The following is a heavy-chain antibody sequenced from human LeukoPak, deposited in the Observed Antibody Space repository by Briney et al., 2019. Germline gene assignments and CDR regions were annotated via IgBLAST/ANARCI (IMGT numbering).Heavy chain of an antibody. Sequence: PGGSLRLSCAASGFTFSSYGMHWVRQAPGKGLEWVAFIRYDGSNKYYADSVKGRFTISRDNSKNTLYLQMNSLRAEDTAVYYCAKDLRRLGSITISYGAFDIWGQGTMVTVSS. D-gene: IGHD3-3*01. CDR2: IRYDGSNK. J-gene: IGHJ3*02. V-gene: IGHV3-30*02. CDR3: AKDLRRLGSITISYGAFDI. CDR1: GFTFSSYG.